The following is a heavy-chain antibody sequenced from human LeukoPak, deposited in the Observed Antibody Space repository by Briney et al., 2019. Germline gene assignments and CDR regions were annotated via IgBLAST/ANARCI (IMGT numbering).Heavy chain of an antibody. CDR3: ARSSYDSSGYYPLYFDY. J-gene: IGHJ4*02. CDR2: VNPNSGGT. D-gene: IGHD3-22*01. V-gene: IGHV1-2*02. CDR1: GYTFTDYY. Sequence: ASVKVSCKASGYTFTDYYMHWVRQAPGQGLEWMGWVNPNSGGTNYGQKFQGRVTMTRDTSISTAYMELSRLRSDDTAVYYCARSSYDSSGYYPLYFDYWGQGTLVTVSS.